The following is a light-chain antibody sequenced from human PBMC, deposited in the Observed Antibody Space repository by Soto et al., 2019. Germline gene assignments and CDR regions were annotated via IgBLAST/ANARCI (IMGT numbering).Light chain of an antibody. CDR2: EVS. J-gene: IGLJ1*01. CDR1: SSDAGGYNY. V-gene: IGLV2-14*01. Sequence: QSVLTQPASVSGSPGQSITISCTGTSSDAGGYNYVSWYQQHPGKAPKLMIYEVSNRPSGVSNRFSGSKSGNTASLTISGLQAEDEADYYCSSYTSSSTRVFGTGTKGTVL. CDR3: SSYTSSSTRV.